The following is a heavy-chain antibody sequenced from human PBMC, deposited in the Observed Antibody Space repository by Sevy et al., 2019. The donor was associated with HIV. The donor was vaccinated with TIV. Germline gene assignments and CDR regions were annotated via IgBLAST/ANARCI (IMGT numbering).Heavy chain of an antibody. Sequence: GGSLRLSCAASGFTLSTTWMTWVRQAPGKGLEWVANINQDGGAKYYVASVKGGFTISRDNTKNSLYLQMRSLRVEDTAVYYCTTSFGVIAGDDFDYWGQGTLVTVSS. D-gene: IGHD3-3*01. CDR2: INQDGGAK. CDR1: GFTLSTTW. CDR3: TTSFGVIAGDDFDY. V-gene: IGHV3-7*01. J-gene: IGHJ4*01.